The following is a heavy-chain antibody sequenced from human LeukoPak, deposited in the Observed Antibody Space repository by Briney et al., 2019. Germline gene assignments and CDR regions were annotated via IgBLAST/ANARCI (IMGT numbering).Heavy chain of an antibody. Sequence: PSETLSLTCTVSGGSITGGDYHWSWIRQAPGKGLEWVSVIYSGGSTYYADSVKGRFTISRDNSKNTLYLQMNSLRAEDTAVYYCARGDGYLGPWRYWGQGTLVTVSS. V-gene: IGHV3-66*01. D-gene: IGHD5-24*01. J-gene: IGHJ4*02. CDR3: ARGDGYLGPWRY. CDR1: GGSITGGDYH. CDR2: IYSGGST.